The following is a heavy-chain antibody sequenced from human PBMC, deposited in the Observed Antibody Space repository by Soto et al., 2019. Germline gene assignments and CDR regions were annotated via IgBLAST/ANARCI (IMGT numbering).Heavy chain of an antibody. CDR1: GYTFTNYD. CDR3: ARGRGWRDY. J-gene: IGHJ4*02. D-gene: IGHD2-15*01. V-gene: IGHV1-8*01. Sequence: QVQLVQSGAEVKKPGASVKVSCKASGYTFTNYDINWVRQAPGQGLEWMGWMDPKSGNTDYAQKFQGRVTITRNTSISTAYLEVSSLSSEDTAGYFCARGRGWRDYWGQGTLVTVSS. CDR2: MDPKSGNT.